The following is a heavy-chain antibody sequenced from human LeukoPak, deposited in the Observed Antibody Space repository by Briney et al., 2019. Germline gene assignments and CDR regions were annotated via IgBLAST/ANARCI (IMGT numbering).Heavy chain of an antibody. CDR2: INPNSGGT. CDR1: GYTFTGYY. Sequence: ASVKVSCKASGYTFTGYYMHWVRQAPGQGLEWMGWINPNSGGTNYAQKFQGRVTMTRDTSISTAYMELSRLRSDDTAVYYCARGPYYYDSSGYFNDYWGQGTLVTVSS. D-gene: IGHD3-22*01. V-gene: IGHV1-2*02. CDR3: ARGPYYYDSSGYFNDY. J-gene: IGHJ4*02.